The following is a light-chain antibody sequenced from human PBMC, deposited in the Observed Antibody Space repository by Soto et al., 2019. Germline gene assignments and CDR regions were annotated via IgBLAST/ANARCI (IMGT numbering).Light chain of an antibody. CDR1: QSVSIH. Sequence: ETVMTQSPCTLSVSLGERATLSCRASQSVSIHLAWYQQKPGQAPRLLIYGASSRATGIPDRFSGSGSGTDFTLTISRLEPEDFAVYYCQQYGSSPITFGQGTRLENK. CDR3: QQYGSSPIT. CDR2: GAS. V-gene: IGKV3-20*01. J-gene: IGKJ5*01.